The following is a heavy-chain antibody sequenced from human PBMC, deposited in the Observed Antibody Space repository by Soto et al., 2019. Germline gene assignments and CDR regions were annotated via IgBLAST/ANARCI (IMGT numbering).Heavy chain of an antibody. CDR1: GFTFGRYS. CDR3: TTWLTAHFDY. J-gene: IGHJ4*02. Sequence: GGSLRLSCAASGFTFGRYSMNWVRQAPGKGLEWVATSSDRRTGNTHYSDSVRGRFTLSRDYSRNILFLQMDSLRADDTALYYCTTWLTAHFDYWGRGTQVTVSS. CDR2: SSDRRTGNT. V-gene: IGHV3-21*04. D-gene: IGHD2-21*02.